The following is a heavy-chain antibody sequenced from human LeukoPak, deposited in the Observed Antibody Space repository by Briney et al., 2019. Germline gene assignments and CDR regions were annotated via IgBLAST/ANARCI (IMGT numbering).Heavy chain of an antibody. CDR3: ARDAIVRDYSNSDY. V-gene: IGHV1-2*02. J-gene: IGHJ4*02. D-gene: IGHD4-11*01. CDR2: INPNSGGT. CDR1: GYPFTGYY. Sequence: ALVKVSCKASGYPFTGYYIHWVRQAPGQGLEWMGWINPNSGGTNYAQKFQGRVTMTRDTSISTAYMELSRLTSDDTAVYYCARDAIVRDYSNSDYWGQGTLVTVSS.